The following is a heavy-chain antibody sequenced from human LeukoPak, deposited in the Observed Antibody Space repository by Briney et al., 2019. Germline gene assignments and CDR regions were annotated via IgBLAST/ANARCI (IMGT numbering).Heavy chain of an antibody. CDR1: GGTFSSYA. CDR3: ARDCGGSYYGAFDY. V-gene: IGHV1-69*04. J-gene: IGHJ4*02. CDR2: IIPILGIA. Sequence: SVKVSCKASGGTFSSYAISWVRQAPGQGLEWMGRIIPILGIANYAQKFQGRVTITADKSTSTAYMELSSLRSEDTAVYYCARDCGGSYYGAFDYWGQGTLVTVSS. D-gene: IGHD1-26*01.